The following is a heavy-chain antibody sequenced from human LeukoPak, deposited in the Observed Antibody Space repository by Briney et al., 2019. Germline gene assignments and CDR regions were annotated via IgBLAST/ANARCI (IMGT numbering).Heavy chain of an antibody. CDR3: ARGGYYDILTGYCDTFDI. CDR1: GFTFSSYS. V-gene: IGHV4-34*01. J-gene: IGHJ3*02. D-gene: IGHD3-9*01. CDR2: INHSGST. Sequence: PGGSLRLSCAASGFTFSSYSMNWVRQPPGKGLEWIGEINHSGSTNYNPSLKSRVIISVDPSKNQFSLKLRSVTAADTAVYYCARGGYYDILTGYCDTFDIWGQGTTVTVSS.